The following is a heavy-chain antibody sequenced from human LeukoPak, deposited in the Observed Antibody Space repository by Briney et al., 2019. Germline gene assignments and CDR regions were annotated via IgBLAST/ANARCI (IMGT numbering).Heavy chain of an antibody. V-gene: IGHV3-30*01. CDR2: ISYDGSNK. CDR1: GFTFSSYA. J-gene: IGHJ6*03. CDR3: ARERIAAAGTHYYYYMDV. Sequence: GRSLRLSCAASGFTFSSYAMHWVRQAPGKGLEWVAVISYDGSNKYYADSVKGRFTISRDNSKNTLYLQMNSLRAEDTAVYYCARERIAAAGTHYYYYMDVWGKGTTVTVSS. D-gene: IGHD6-13*01.